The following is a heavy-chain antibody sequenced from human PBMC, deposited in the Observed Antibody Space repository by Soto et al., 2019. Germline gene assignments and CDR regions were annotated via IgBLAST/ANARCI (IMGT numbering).Heavy chain of an antibody. J-gene: IGHJ6*02. V-gene: IGHV4-59*01. D-gene: IGHD3-3*01. Sequence: SETLSLTCTVSGVSMSGFYWSWIRQTPGKGLEWIGYINYVGRTSYYSPSLQSRVTISLDSSTNQFSLILSSVTAADTAVYFCARGGMEWLPPEHGMDVWGQGTTVTVSS. CDR1: GVSMSGFY. CDR3: ARGGMEWLPPEHGMDV. CDR2: INYVGRTS.